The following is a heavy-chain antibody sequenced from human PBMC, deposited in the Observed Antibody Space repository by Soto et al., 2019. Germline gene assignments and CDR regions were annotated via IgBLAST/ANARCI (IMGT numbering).Heavy chain of an antibody. J-gene: IGHJ5*01. CDR1: GGSISSYY. CDR3: ASMIGDPVLSFDS. V-gene: IGHV4-59*01. D-gene: IGHD3-10*02. Sequence: QVQLQESGPGLVKPSETLSLTCTVSGGSISSYYWSWIRQPPGKGLEWIGFIFYSGSTSYNPSLKRRVTISIDPSQYQFPLKLNSVTAADTAVYYCASMIGDPVLSFDSWGQGTLVAVSS. CDR2: IFYSGST.